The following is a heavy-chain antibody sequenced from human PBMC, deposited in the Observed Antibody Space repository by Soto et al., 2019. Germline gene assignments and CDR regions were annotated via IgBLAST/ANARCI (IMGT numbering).Heavy chain of an antibody. Sequence: SETLCLTCIVSVCSIGTSYLSWLRQPPGKGLEWIGYIYYSGDTNYSPALKSRVTISLDTSRNEFSLHLRSVTAADTAIYYCARDVPFHYWGQGTLVTSPQ. D-gene: IGHD2-2*01. V-gene: IGHV4-59*01. CDR1: VCSIGTSY. J-gene: IGHJ4*02. CDR3: ARDVPFHY. CDR2: IYYSGDT.